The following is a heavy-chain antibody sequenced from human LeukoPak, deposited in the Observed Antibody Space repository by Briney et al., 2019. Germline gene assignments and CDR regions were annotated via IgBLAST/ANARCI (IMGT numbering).Heavy chain of an antibody. CDR1: GYTFTSYY. D-gene: IGHD2-2*02. V-gene: IGHV1-69*04. CDR2: IIPILGIA. Sequence: SVKVSCKASGYTFTSYYMHWVRQAPGQGLEWIGRIIPILGIANYAQKFQGRVTITADKSTSTAYMELSSLRSEATAVYYCARDIVVVPAAIRGQAFDIWGQGTMVTVSS. CDR3: ARDIVVVPAAIRGQAFDI. J-gene: IGHJ3*02.